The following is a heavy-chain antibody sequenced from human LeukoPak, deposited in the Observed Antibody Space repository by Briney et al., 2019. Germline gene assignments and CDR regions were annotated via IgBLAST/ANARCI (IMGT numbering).Heavy chain of an antibody. D-gene: IGHD2-2*01. CDR1: GFTFSSYA. CDR2: ISGSGGST. V-gene: IGHV3-23*01. J-gene: IGHJ1*01. Sequence: GGSLRLSCAASGFTFSSYAMSWVRQAPGKGPQWVSTISGSGGSTYHADSVKDRFAISRDNSKNTLYLQMSSLRAEDTAVYYCAKDLTSPASRYFYHWGQGTLVTVSS. CDR3: AKDLTSPASRYFYH.